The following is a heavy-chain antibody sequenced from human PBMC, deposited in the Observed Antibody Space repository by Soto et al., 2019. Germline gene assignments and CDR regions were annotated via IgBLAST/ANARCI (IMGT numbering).Heavy chain of an antibody. CDR1: GGSVNSGSYY. V-gene: IGHV4-61*01. CDR3: ARDLWEYSSGWYDNNWFDP. CDR2: IYYSGNN. J-gene: IGHJ5*02. D-gene: IGHD6-19*01. Sequence: SETLSLTCTVSGGSVNSGSYYWSWIRQPPGKGMEWIGYIYYSGNNNYKPSLKSRITISVDTSKSQFSLKLSSMTAADTDEYYCARDLWEYSSGWYDNNWFDPWGQGTLVTVSS.